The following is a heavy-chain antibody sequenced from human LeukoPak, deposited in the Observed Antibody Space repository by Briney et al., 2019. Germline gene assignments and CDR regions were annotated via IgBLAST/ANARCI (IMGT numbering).Heavy chain of an antibody. Sequence: GGSLRLSCAASGFTVSSNYMSWVRQAPGKGLEWVSVIYSGGSTYYADSVKGRFTISRDTSKNTLYLQMNSLRAEGTAVYYCARHSGPGSYNWFDPWGQGTLVTVSS. D-gene: IGHD3-10*01. CDR3: ARHSGPGSYNWFDP. CDR2: IYSGGST. V-gene: IGHV3-53*01. CDR1: GFTVSSNY. J-gene: IGHJ5*02.